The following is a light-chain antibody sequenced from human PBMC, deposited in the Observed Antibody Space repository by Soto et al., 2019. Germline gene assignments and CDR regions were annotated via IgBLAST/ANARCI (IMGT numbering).Light chain of an antibody. J-gene: IGKJ5*01. CDR2: VAS. Sequence: VVVSQSPGTLPLAQEERATLACRASLSVSSSYLAWYQQKPGQAPRLLIYVASSRATGIPDRFSGSGSGTDFTLTISSLQPEDFATYYCQQLNSYPLTFGQGTRLEIK. V-gene: IGKV3-20*01. CDR3: QQLNSYPLT. CDR1: LSVSSSY.